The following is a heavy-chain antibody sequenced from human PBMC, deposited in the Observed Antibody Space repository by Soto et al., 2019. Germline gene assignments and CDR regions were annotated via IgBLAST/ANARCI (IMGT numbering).Heavy chain of an antibody. CDR1: GFTFSSYA. CDR3: AKDGRWLQAVFDY. D-gene: IGHD5-12*01. CDR2: ISGSGGST. J-gene: IGHJ4*02. V-gene: IGHV3-23*01. Sequence: EVQLLESGGGLVQPGGSLRLSCAASGFTFSSYAMSWVRQAPGKGLEWVSAISGSGGSTYYADSVKGRFTISRDNXKNTLYLQMNSLRAGDTAVYYCAKDGRWLQAVFDYWGQGTLVTVSS.